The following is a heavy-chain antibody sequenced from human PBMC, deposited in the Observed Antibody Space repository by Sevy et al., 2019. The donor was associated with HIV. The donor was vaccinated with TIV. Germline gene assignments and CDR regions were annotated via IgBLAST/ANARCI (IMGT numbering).Heavy chain of an antibody. J-gene: IGHJ6*02. D-gene: IGHD3-22*01. CDR3: AKDAYYYDSSGYSMSQWYYGMDV. Sequence: GGSLRLSCAASRFTFSDYYMSWIRQAPGKGLEWVSYISSRSSHTKYADSVKGRFTISRDNSKNTLYLQMNSLRAEDTAVYYCAKDAYYYDSSGYSMSQWYYGMDVWGQGTTVTVSS. CDR1: RFTFSDYY. V-gene: IGHV3-11*05. CDR2: ISSRSSHT.